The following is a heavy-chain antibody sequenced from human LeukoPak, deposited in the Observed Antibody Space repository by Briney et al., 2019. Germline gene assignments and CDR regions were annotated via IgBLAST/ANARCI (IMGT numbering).Heavy chain of an antibody. J-gene: IGHJ3*02. CDR3: ACGLEKWDLLGDDACDI. CDR2: LSYDGSGK. CDR1: GFIFSNYA. V-gene: IGHV3-30*04. D-gene: IGHD3-16*01. Sequence: PGRSLRLSCAASGFIFSNYAVQWVLQAPGKGLGWVAVLSYDGSGKYYADSVKGRFTISRDNSKNTVDLQMRSLRTGDTAVYHCACGLEKWDLLGDDACDIWGQGTMVTVSS.